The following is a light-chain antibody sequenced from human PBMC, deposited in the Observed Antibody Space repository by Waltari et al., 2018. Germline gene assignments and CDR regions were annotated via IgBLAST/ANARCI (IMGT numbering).Light chain of an antibody. CDR1: SSDIGTYNL. CDR3: CSYVDSRTFEWV. Sequence: QSALTQPASVSGSPGQSITISCTGTSSDIGTYNLVSWYQQYPGKAPKLIICEVTKMPSGVSDLFSGSKSGSTASRTISGLQPEDEADYYCCSYVDSRTFEWVFGGGTKLTVL. V-gene: IGLV2-23*02. CDR2: EVT. J-gene: IGLJ3*02.